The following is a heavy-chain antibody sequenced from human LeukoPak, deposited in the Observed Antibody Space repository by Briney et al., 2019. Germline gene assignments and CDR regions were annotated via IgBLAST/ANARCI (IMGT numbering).Heavy chain of an antibody. Sequence: ASVKVSCKASGYTFTSYGISWVRQAPGQGLEWMGWISAYNGNTNYAQKLQGRVTMTTDTSTSTVYMELSSLRSEDTAVYYCARDLGIAEAWGQGTLVTVSS. D-gene: IGHD6-13*01. CDR1: GYTFTSYG. J-gene: IGHJ4*02. CDR2: ISAYNGNT. CDR3: ARDLGIAEA. V-gene: IGHV1-18*01.